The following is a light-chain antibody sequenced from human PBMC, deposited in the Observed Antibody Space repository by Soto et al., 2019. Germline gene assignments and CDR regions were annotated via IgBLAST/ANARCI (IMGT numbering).Light chain of an antibody. J-gene: IGKJ2*01. V-gene: IGKV3-20*01. CDR1: QSISSNY. CDR2: GSS. Sequence: IVLTQSPGTPSLSPGTRATLSCRASQSISSNYLAWYQQKPGQPPRLLIYGSSSRATGIPDRFSGGGSGTDFTLTISRLEPEDFAVYYCHHYGASPYTFGQGTKLEIK. CDR3: HHYGASPYT.